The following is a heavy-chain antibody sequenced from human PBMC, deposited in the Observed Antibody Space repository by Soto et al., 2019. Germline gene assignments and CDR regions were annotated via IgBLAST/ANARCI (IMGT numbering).Heavy chain of an antibody. Sequence: QVQLVESGGGVVQPGRSLRLSCAASGFTFSSYGMHWVRQAPGKGLEWVAVIWYDGSNKYYADSVKGRFTISRDNSKNTLYLQMHSLRAEDTAVYYCARESIVLVPAAKYYYYGMDVWGQGTTVTVSS. CDR2: IWYDGSNK. J-gene: IGHJ6*02. CDR1: GFTFSSYG. D-gene: IGHD2-2*01. CDR3: ARESIVLVPAAKYYYYGMDV. V-gene: IGHV3-33*01.